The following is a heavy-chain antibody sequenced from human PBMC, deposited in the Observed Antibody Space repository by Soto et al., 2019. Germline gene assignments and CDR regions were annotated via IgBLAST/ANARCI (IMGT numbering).Heavy chain of an antibody. J-gene: IGHJ4*02. V-gene: IGHV3-23*01. CDR2: IRGTDGST. Sequence: GGSLRLSCAASVFTFSTFDMTWVRQAPGKGLEWVSIIRGTDGSTYYADSMKGRFTISKDNSKNTLYLQMNSLRPEDTALYFCVKGGWLDYWGQGTLVTVSS. CDR3: VKGGWLDY. CDR1: VFTFSTFD. D-gene: IGHD6-19*01.